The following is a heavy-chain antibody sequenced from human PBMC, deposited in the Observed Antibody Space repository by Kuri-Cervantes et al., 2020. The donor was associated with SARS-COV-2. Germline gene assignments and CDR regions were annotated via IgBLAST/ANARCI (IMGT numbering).Heavy chain of an antibody. D-gene: IGHD5-18*01. CDR1: GYTFASYD. J-gene: IGHJ5*02. Sequence: ASVKVSCKASGYTFASYDINWVRQATGQGLEWMGWMNPNSGNTGYAQKFQGRVTMTRNTSISTAYMELSSLRSEDTAVYYCARFGPHSYGYGFWFDPWGQGTLVTVSS. CDR3: ARFGPHSYGYGFWFDP. CDR2: MNPNSGNT. V-gene: IGHV1-8*01.